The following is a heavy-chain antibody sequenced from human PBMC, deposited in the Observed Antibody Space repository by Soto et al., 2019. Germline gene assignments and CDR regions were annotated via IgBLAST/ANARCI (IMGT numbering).Heavy chain of an antibody. CDR2: IYWDDDK. D-gene: IGHD2-21*02. CDR1: GFSLSTSGVG. J-gene: IGHJ4*02. Sequence: QITLKESGPTLVKPTQTLTLTCTFSGFSLSTSGVGVGWIRQPPGKALEWLAFIYWDDDKRYSPSLKSRLTITKYIAKNPVVLTMNNMDPVHTATYYSAHTALQLVVVTATPYFDYWGQGTLVTVSS. CDR3: AHTALQLVVVTATPYFDY. V-gene: IGHV2-5*02.